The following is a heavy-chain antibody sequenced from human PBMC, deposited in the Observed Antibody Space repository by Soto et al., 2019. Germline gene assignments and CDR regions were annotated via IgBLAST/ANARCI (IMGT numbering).Heavy chain of an antibody. CDR3: ARANGQRLVSD. V-gene: IGHV1-18*01. J-gene: IGHJ4*03. Sequence: QVQLVQSGAEVKKPGASVKVSCKASGYIFTSHGISSVRQAPGQGLEWMGRISTYNGNTKYAQKLQGRVTMTTDTSASIAYMELRSLSSDDTAVYYCARANGQRLVSDWGHRTLVTVS. CDR2: ISTYNGNT. CDR1: GYIFTSHG. D-gene: IGHD6-13*01.